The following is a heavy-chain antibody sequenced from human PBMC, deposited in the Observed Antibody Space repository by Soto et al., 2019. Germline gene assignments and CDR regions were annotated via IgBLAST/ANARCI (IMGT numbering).Heavy chain of an antibody. V-gene: IGHV3-23*01. CDR2: ITGSGGST. CDR1: GFTFSTYA. D-gene: IGHD4-17*01. CDR3: AKDRYGDYGGIDY. J-gene: IGHJ4*02. Sequence: GGSMRLSCAASGFTFSTYAMIWVRQAPGKGLEWVSVITGSGGSTYYADSVKGRFTISRDTSKNTLFLQMNSLRAEDTAVYYCAKDRYGDYGGIDYWGQGTMVTVSS.